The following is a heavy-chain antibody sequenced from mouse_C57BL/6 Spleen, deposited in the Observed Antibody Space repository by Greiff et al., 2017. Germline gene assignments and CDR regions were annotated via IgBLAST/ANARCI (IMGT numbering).Heavy chain of an antibody. CDR2: INPYNGDT. CDR3: ARFGGYVPRYFDV. J-gene: IGHJ1*03. V-gene: IGHV1-20*01. D-gene: IGHD2-2*01. CDR1: GYSFTGYF. Sequence: EVQLQQSGPELVKPGDSVKISCKASGYSFTGYFMNWVMQSHGKSLEWIGRINPYNGDTFYNQKFKGKATLTVDKSSSTAHMELRSLTSEDSAVYYCARFGGYVPRYFDVWGTGTTVTVSS.